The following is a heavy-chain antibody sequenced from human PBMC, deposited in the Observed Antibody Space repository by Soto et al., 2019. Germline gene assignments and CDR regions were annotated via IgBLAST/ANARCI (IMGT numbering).Heavy chain of an antibody. Sequence: QVHLVQSGAEVKKPGASVKVSCKASGYSLSTYDINWVRQAPGQGLEWMGWMNPSAGTTGSAQKFQGRVTMTWDTSISTAYMELSSLTSEDTAVYYCARVPTIRITGTTTNWFDPWGQGTLVTVSS. CDR1: GYSLSTYD. CDR3: ARVPTIRITGTTTNWFDP. V-gene: IGHV1-8*02. D-gene: IGHD1-20*01. J-gene: IGHJ5*02. CDR2: MNPSAGTT.